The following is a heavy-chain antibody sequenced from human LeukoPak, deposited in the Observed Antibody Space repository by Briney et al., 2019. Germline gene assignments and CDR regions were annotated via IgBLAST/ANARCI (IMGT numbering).Heavy chain of an antibody. J-gene: IGHJ4*02. Sequence: GGSLRLSCAASGFTFSSYGMHWVRQAPGKGLEWVAVIWYDGSNKYYADSVKGRFTISRDNSKSTLYLQMNSLRAEDTAVYYCARGSLGEGPDYWGQGTLVTVSS. CDR3: ARGSLGEGPDY. V-gene: IGHV3-33*01. CDR2: IWYDGSNK. D-gene: IGHD3-10*01. CDR1: GFTFSSYG.